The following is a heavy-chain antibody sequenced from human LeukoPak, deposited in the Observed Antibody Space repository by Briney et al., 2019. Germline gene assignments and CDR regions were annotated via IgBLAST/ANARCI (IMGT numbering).Heavy chain of an antibody. CDR2: IYPGDSDT. CDR1: GYSFTSYW. D-gene: IGHD3-9*01. Sequence: GESLKISCNGSGYSFTSYWIGWVRQLPGKGLEWMGIIYPGDSDTRYSPSFQGQVTISADKSISTAYLQWSSLKASDTAMYYCARLSDYDILTGYATYYFDYWGQGTLVTVSS. V-gene: IGHV5-51*01. J-gene: IGHJ4*02. CDR3: ARLSDYDILTGYATYYFDY.